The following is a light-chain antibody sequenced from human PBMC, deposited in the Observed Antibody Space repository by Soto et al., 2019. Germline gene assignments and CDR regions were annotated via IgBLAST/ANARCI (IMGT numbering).Light chain of an antibody. V-gene: IGKV1-27*01. CDR3: QNYHLALGT. J-gene: IGKJ5*01. CDR2: GAS. CDR1: QDIINH. Sequence: DIQMTQSPSSLSASVGDTVTITCRASQDIINHLAWYQQRPGKVPNLLIYGASTLHSGVPSRFRGSGSGTHFTLTISILQPEDVATYYCQNYHLALGTFGQGTRLEIK.